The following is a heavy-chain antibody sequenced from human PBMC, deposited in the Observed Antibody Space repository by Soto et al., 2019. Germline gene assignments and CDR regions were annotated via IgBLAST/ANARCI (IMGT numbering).Heavy chain of an antibody. CDR2: IHHSGST. Sequence: SETLSLTCAVSSGPISSGNWWSWVRQPPGKGLEWIGEIHHSGSTNYNPSLKSRVTISVDESKNQFSLKVSSVTDADTAVYYCSTNWNYRLDPWGQGTLVTVSS. D-gene: IGHD1-7*01. CDR3: STNWNYRLDP. CDR1: SGPISSGNW. J-gene: IGHJ5*02. V-gene: IGHV4-4*02.